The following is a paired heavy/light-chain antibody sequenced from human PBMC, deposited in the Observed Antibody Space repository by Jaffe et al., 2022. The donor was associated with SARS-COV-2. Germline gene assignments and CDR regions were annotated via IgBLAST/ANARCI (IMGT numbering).Heavy chain of an antibody. CDR2: ISTDSSFI. J-gene: IGHJ4*02. CDR3: ARYSGVAKSDY. Sequence: EVQLVESGGGLVKPGGSLRLSCAASGFTFSSYSMNWVRQAPGKGLEWVSSISTDSSFINYADSVKGRFTISRDNAKNSLYLQMNSLRVDDTAVYYCARYSGVAKSDYWGQGTLVTVSS. D-gene: IGHD5-12*01. CDR1: GFTFSSYS. V-gene: IGHV3-21*01.
Light chain of an antibody. Sequence: QTVVTQEPSLTVSPGGTVTLTCASSTGAVTSGYYPNWFQQKPGQAPTALIYSTSNKHSWTPARFSGSLLGGKAALTLSGVQPEDEAEYYCLLYYGGTQVFGGGTKLTVL. V-gene: IGLV7-43*01. CDR2: STS. CDR3: LLYYGGTQV. CDR1: TGAVTSGYY. J-gene: IGLJ3*02.